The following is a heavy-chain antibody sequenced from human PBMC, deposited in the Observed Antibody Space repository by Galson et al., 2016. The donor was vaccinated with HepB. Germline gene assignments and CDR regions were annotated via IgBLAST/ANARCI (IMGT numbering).Heavy chain of an antibody. J-gene: IGHJ6*02. CDR1: GFSFSDYY. V-gene: IGHV3-11*06. Sequence: SLRLSCAASGFSFSDYYMSWIRQAPGKGLEWVSYISISSSYTNDADSVKGRFTISRDDAKNSLYLQMDSLRAEDTGVYYCARNYFIGVAGTEYGMDGWGQGTTVTVSS. CDR3: ARNYFIGVAGTEYGMDG. D-gene: IGHD6-19*01. CDR2: ISISSSYT.